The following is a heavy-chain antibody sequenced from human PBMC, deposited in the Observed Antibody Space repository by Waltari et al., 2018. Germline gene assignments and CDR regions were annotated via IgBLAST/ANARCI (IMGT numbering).Heavy chain of an antibody. J-gene: IGHJ4*02. Sequence: EVQLVESGGGLVQPGGSLRLSCAASRFTFSRYWMSWVRQAPGEGLEWVANIKEDGSEKYYVDSVKGRFTISRDNAKNSLYLQMNSLRAEDTAVYYCAATSRMVDTSGHYWGQGTLVTVSS. V-gene: IGHV3-7*01. CDR2: IKEDGSEK. D-gene: IGHD5-18*01. CDR1: RFTFSRYW. CDR3: AATSRMVDTSGHY.